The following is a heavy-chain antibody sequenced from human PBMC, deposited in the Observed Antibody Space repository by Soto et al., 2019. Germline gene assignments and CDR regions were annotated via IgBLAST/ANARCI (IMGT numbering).Heavy chain of an antibody. D-gene: IGHD6-19*01. CDR1: GLMFRTYL. Sequence: GESLKISCRTSGLMFRTYLMSWVRQAPGKGLEWVANIKTDGSEEYYADSVTGRFTISRDNTKNSLYLQMNSLRADDTAMYYCAKDLVAYTTGWQSPSGYWGQGALVTVSS. V-gene: IGHV3-7*01. CDR2: IKTDGSEE. CDR3: AKDLVAYTTGWQSPSGY. J-gene: IGHJ4*02.